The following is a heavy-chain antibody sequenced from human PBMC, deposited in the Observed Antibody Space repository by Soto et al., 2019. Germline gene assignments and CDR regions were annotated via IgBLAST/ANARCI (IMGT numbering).Heavy chain of an antibody. V-gene: IGHV4-34*01. CDR1: GGSFSGYY. J-gene: IGHJ5*02. CDR2: INHSGST. CDR3: AGIVVVVAARPNNWFDP. Sequence: SETLSLTCAVYGGSFSGYYWSWIRQPPGKGLEWIGEINHSGSTNYNPSLKSRVTISVDTSKNQFSLKLGSVTAADTAVYYCAGIVVVVAARPNNWFDPWGQGTLVTVSS. D-gene: IGHD2-15*01.